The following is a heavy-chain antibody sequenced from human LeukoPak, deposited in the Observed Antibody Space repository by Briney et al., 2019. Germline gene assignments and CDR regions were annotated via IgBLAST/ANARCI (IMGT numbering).Heavy chain of an antibody. D-gene: IGHD2-2*01. V-gene: IGHV3-30-3*01. CDR2: ISYDGSNK. J-gene: IGHJ4*02. CDR1: GFTFSSYA. CDR3: ARSFRSISSKVFYFDY. Sequence: PGGSLRLSCAASGFTFSSYAMHWVRQAPGKVLEWVAVISYDGSNKYYADSVKGRFTISRDNSKNTLYLQMNSLRAEDTAVYYCARSFRSISSKVFYFDYWGQGTLVTVSS.